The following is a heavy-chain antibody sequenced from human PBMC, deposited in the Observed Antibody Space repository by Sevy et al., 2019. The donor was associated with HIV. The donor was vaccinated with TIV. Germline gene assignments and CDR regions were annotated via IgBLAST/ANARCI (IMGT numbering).Heavy chain of an antibody. CDR1: GFTFSSYE. Sequence: GGSLRLSCTASGFTFSSYEMNWVRQAPGKGLEWVSFISNSGSTIHNSDSVKGRFTISRDNAKNSLYLQMKSLRAEDTAFYYFARDLPPSATAVPHFDYGGRGTLVTFSS. CDR2: ISNSGSTI. V-gene: IGHV3-48*03. D-gene: IGHD4-17*01. CDR3: ARDLPPSATAVPHFDY. J-gene: IGHJ4*02.